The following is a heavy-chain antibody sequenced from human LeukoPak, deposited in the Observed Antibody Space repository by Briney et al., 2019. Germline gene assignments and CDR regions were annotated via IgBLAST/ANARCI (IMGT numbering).Heavy chain of an antibody. D-gene: IGHD3-22*01. CDR1: GYTFTGYY. CDR3: ARQIGYYYDSSGYYFPAEFDY. CDR2: INPNSGGT. V-gene: IGHV1-2*06. Sequence: ASVKLSCKASGYTFTGYYMHWVRQAPGQGLEWMGRINPNSGGTNYAQKFQGRVTMTRDTSISTAYMELSRLRSDDTAVYYCARQIGYYYDSSGYYFPAEFDYWGQGTLVTVSS. J-gene: IGHJ4*02.